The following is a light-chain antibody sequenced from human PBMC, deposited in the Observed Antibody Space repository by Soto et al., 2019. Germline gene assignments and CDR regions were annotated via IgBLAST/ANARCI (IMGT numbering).Light chain of an antibody. CDR2: GAS. CDR3: PQYGSSPQT. CDR1: QSVSSSY. V-gene: IGKV3-20*01. J-gene: IGKJ1*01. Sequence: EIVLTQSPGTLSLSPGERATLSCRASQSVSSSYLAWYQQKPGQAPRLLIYGASSRATGIPDRFSGSGSGTDFNLTIRRLEPEDFAVYYCPQYGSSPQTFGQGTKVEIK.